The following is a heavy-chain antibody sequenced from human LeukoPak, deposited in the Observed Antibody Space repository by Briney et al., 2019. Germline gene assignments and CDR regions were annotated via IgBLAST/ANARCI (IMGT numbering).Heavy chain of an antibody. V-gene: IGHV3-23*01. CDR2: ISGSGGST. J-gene: IGHJ4*02. D-gene: IGHD6-13*01. CDR3: AGYSSSWYSPIDY. CDR1: GFAFSSYA. Sequence: GGSLRLSCAASGFAFSSYAMSWVRQAPGKGLEWVSAISGSGGSTYYADSVKGRFTISRDNSKNTLYLQMHSLRAEDTAVYYCAGYSSSWYSPIDYWGQGTLVTVSS.